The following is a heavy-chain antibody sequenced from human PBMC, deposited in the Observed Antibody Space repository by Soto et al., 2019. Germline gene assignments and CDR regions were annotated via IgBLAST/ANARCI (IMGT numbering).Heavy chain of an antibody. CDR1: GYTFTSYY. D-gene: IGHD6-13*01. CDR2: INPSGGST. Sequence: ASVKVSCKASGYTFTSYYMHWVRQAPGQGLEWMGIINPSGGSTRYAQKFQGRDNITRDTSTSTVYMELSSLRSEDTALYYCARDGELYSSSWYSYWGQGTLVTVSS. V-gene: IGHV1-46*01. CDR3: ARDGELYSSSWYSY. J-gene: IGHJ4*02.